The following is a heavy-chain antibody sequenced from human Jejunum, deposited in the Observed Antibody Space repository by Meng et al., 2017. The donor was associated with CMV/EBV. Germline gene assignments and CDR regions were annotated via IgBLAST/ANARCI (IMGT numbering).Heavy chain of an antibody. CDR2: INPSSGGT. V-gene: IGHV1-2*02. J-gene: IGHJ5*02. D-gene: IGHD1-20*01. CDR1: YTFTNGF. CDR3: ARRFQEGLTGRRPWFDP. Sequence: YTFTNGFVHWVQQAPGQGLEWMGWINPSSGGTNYAQQFQGRVTMTRDTSISTAYMELSGLTSDDTAVYYCARRFQEGLTGRRPWFDPWGQGTLVTVSS.